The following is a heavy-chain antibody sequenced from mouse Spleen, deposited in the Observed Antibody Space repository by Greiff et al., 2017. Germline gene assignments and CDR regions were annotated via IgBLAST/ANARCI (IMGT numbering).Heavy chain of an antibody. D-gene: IGHD4-1*02. J-gene: IGHJ4*01. CDR2: IYPRDGST. Sequence: LQESGPELVKPGASVKLSCKASGYTFTSYDINWVKQRPGQGLEWIGWIYPRDGSTKYNEKFKGKATSTVDTSSSTAYMELHSLTSEDSAVYFCAQLGPYAMDYWGQGTSVTVSS. CDR3: AQLGPYAMDY. CDR1: GYTFTSYD. V-gene: IGHV1-85*01.